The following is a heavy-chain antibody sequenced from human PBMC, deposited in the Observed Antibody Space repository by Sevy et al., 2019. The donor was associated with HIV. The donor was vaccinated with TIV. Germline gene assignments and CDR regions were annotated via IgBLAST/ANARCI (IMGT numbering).Heavy chain of an antibody. CDR3: AREGCSKPHDY. J-gene: IGHJ4*02. Sequence: GGSLRLSCAASGFTFSNYSMSWIRQTPGKGLEWVSTLSFGCGRINYADSVKGRLTMSRDDSRNSFYLQMDSLRAEDTAIYYCAREGCSKPHDYWGQGTLVTVSS. CDR1: GFTFSNYS. V-gene: IGHV3-23*01. D-gene: IGHD2-2*01. CDR2: LSFGCGRI.